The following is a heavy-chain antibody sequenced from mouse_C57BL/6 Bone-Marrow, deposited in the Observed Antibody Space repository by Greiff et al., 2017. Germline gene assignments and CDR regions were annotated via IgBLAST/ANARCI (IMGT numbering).Heavy chain of an antibody. CDR2: IDPSDSYT. J-gene: IGHJ3*01. CDR3: ARSRGFAY. Sequence: QVQLQQPGAELVMPGASVKLSCKASGYTFTSYWMHWVKQRPGQGLEWIGEIDPSDSYTNYTQKFKGKSTLTVDNSSSTAYMQLSSLTSEDSAVYYCARSRGFAYWGQGTLVTVSA. V-gene: IGHV1-69*01. CDR1: GYTFTSYW.